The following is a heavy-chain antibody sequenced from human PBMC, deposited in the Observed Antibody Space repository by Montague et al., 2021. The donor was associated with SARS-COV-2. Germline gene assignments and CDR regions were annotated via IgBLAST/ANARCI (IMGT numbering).Heavy chain of an antibody. D-gene: IGHD1/OR15-1a*01. V-gene: IGHV3-7*01. CDR2: INQDETAK. J-gene: IGHJ3*02. CDR3: ARDAGYNWNTEAYALDM. CDR1: GFTSGDYQ. Sequence: SLRLSCSASGFTSGDYQMTWVRQAPGKGLQWVANINQDETAKTYVDSVKGRFTISRDNAKNSLILQMDSLTDEDTAVYYCARDAGYNWNTEAYALDMWGQGTMVVVSS.